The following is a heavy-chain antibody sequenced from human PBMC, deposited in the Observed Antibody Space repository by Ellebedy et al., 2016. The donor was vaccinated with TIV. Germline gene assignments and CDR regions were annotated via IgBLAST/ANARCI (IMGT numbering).Heavy chain of an antibody. CDR2: ISGSGTNT. Sequence: GESLKISCAASGFTFSSYAMSWVRQAPGKGLEWVSIISGSGTNTYYADSVKGRFTISRDNAKNILYLEMNSLRAEDTAVYYCAKGGHLDDWGRGTLVTVSS. V-gene: IGHV3-23*01. J-gene: IGHJ4*02. CDR3: AKGGHLDD. CDR1: GFTFSSYA.